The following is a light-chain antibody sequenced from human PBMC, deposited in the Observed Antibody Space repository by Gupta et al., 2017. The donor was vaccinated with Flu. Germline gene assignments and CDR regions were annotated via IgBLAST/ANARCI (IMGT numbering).Light chain of an antibody. CDR1: ESIDRF. Sequence: EIVSTQSPVSLSSSPGERATLSCRASESIDRFLAWFQHKSGQAPRLLIYDISNRASGIPERFSGSGAGTDFTLTISSREPEDFAVYYCQGRSVEPPVWTFGQGTNVEI. CDR3: QGRSVEPPVWT. V-gene: IGKV3-11*01. J-gene: IGKJ1*01. CDR2: DIS.